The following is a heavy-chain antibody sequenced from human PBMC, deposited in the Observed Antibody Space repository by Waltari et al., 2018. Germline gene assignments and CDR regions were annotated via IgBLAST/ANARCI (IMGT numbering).Heavy chain of an antibody. D-gene: IGHD2-2*01. V-gene: IGHV3-30*18. J-gene: IGHJ6*03. CDR3: AKDRYRSSWTPSYMDV. Sequence: QEQLVESGGGVVQPGRSLRLSCAAAGFSFSRYGMFWVRQTPGKGLEWVAVISFDGNNKYHIESLKGRFSISRDNSKNTLFLQMNSLRPEDTAVYYCAKDRYRSSWTPSYMDVWGKGTTVTVSS. CDR1: GFSFSRYG. CDR2: ISFDGNNK.